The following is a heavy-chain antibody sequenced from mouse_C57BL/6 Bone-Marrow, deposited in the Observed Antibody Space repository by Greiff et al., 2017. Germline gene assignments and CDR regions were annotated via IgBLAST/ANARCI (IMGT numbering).Heavy chain of an antibody. Sequence: EVQVVESGGGLVKPGGSLKLSCAASGFTFSSYAMSWVRQTPEKRLEWVATISDGGSYTYYPDNVKGRFTISRDNAKNNLYLQMSHLKSEDTAMYYCARDGDYGSSLRFAYWGQGTLVTVSA. CDR2: ISDGGSYT. D-gene: IGHD1-1*01. V-gene: IGHV5-4*01. CDR1: GFTFSSYA. J-gene: IGHJ3*01. CDR3: ARDGDYGSSLRFAY.